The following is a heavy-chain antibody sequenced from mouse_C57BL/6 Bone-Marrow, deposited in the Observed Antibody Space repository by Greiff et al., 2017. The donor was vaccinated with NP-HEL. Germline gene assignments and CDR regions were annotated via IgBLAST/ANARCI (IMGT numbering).Heavy chain of an antibody. J-gene: IGHJ4*01. CDR1: GYTFTSYW. D-gene: IGHD2-4*01. CDR3: ARGGIYYDYDVRAMDY. CDR2: IYPGSGST. Sequence: QVQLQQPGAELVKPGASVKMSCKASGYTFTSYWITWVKQRPGQGLEWIGDIYPGSGSTNYNEKFKSKATLTVDTSSSTAYMQLSSLTSEDSAVYYCARGGIYYDYDVRAMDYWGQGTSVTVSS. V-gene: IGHV1-55*01.